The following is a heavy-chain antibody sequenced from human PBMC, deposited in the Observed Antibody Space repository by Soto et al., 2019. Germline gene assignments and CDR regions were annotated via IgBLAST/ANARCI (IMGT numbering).Heavy chain of an antibody. V-gene: IGHV1-8*01. Sequence: ASVKVSCKASGYTFTSYDINWVRQATGQGLERMGWMNPNSGITGYAQKFQGRVTMTRNTSISTAYMELSSLRSEDTAVYYCARGSLAMVRGVIMNYYYYGMDVWGQGTTVTVSS. CDR2: MNPNSGIT. D-gene: IGHD3-10*01. J-gene: IGHJ6*02. CDR3: ARGSLAMVRGVIMNYYYYGMDV. CDR1: GYTFTSYD.